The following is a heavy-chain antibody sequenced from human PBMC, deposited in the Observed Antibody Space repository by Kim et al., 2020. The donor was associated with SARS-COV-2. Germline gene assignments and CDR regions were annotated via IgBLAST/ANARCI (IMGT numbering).Heavy chain of an antibody. CDR2: ISGYNGVT. Sequence: ASVKVSCKTSGYTFANYGISWVRQAPGQGLEWVGWISGYNGVTNYAQGVQDRVTLTTDTLTNTVYMELRSLKPDDTAIYYCARDIPSGYQGPDFWGQGTL. CDR1: GYTFANYG. V-gene: IGHV1-18*01. J-gene: IGHJ4*02. D-gene: IGHD5-12*01. CDR3: ARDIPSGYQGPDF.